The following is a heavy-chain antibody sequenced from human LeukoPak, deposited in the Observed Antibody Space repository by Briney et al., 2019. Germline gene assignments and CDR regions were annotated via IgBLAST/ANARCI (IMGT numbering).Heavy chain of an antibody. D-gene: IGHD1-14*01. J-gene: IGHJ2*01. CDR1: GFTVSSNY. Sequence: GGSLRLSCAASGFTVSSNYMSWVRQAPGKGLEWVSVIYSGGSTYYADSVKGRFTISRDNAKNSLYLQMNSLRAEDTAVYYCTRPGSSLNYWYFDLWGRGTLVTVSS. CDR3: TRPGSSLNYWYFDL. V-gene: IGHV3-53*03. CDR2: IYSGGST.